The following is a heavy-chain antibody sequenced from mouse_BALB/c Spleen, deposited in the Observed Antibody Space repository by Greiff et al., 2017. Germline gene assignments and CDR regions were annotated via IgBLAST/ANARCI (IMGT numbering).Heavy chain of an antibody. CDR2: ISSGGST. Sequence: EVHLVESGGGLVKPGGSLKLSCAASGFTFSSYAMSWVRQTPEKRLEWVASISSGGSTYYPDSVKGRFTISRDNARNILYLQMSSLRSEDTAMYYCARGLGYYFDYWGQGTTLTVSS. CDR1: GFTFSSYA. CDR3: ARGLGYYFDY. V-gene: IGHV5-6-5*01. J-gene: IGHJ2*01. D-gene: IGHD4-1*01.